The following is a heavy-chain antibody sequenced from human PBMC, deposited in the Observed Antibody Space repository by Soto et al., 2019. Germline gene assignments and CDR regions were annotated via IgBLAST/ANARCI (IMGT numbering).Heavy chain of an antibody. Sequence: GASVKVSCKASGYSFATSGISWVRQAPGQGLEWMGWISAYNGNTNYDQKLQDRVTMTTDTSTSTAYLELRNLRSDDTAVYYCARAGQYYDSSGYANWGQGTLVTVSP. J-gene: IGHJ4*02. CDR2: ISAYNGNT. CDR3: ARAGQYYDSSGYAN. CDR1: GYSFATSG. V-gene: IGHV1-18*01. D-gene: IGHD3-22*01.